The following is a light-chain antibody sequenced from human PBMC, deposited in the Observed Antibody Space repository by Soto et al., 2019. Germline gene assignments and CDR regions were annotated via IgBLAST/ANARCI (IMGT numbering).Light chain of an antibody. J-gene: IGLJ1*01. Sequence: QSVLTQPASVSASPGQSITLSCTGTSSDVGGYNFVSWYQQYPGKAPKLIVYDVSYRPSGVSHRFSGSKSGNTASLTISGLQAEDEADYYCSSYISNSLFLVFGTGTKVTVL. CDR1: SSDVGGYNF. CDR3: SSYISNSLFLV. CDR2: DVS. V-gene: IGLV2-14*01.